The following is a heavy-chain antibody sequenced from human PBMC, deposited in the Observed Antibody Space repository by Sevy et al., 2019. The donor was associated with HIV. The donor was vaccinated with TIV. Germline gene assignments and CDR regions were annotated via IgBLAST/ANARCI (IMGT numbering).Heavy chain of an antibody. J-gene: IGHJ4*02. D-gene: IGHD3-9*01. CDR3: AVWPGGQTGYYLKIVS. CDR1: GFTFSTYG. V-gene: IGHV3-30*03. Sequence: GGSLRLSCAASGFTFSTYGMHWVRQAPGKGLEWVALISYDGTKTFYIDSVKGRFTVSRDNSKNVLYLQMNSLRPEDTAVYYCAVWPGGQTGYYLKIVSWGQGTLVTVSS. CDR2: ISYDGTKT.